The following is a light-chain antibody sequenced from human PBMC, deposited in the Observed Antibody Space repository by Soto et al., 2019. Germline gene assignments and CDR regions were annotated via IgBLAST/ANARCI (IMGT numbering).Light chain of an antibody. CDR1: QTVSSS. V-gene: IGKV3-11*01. CDR3: QQHINWPLT. CDR2: EAS. J-gene: IGKJ4*01. Sequence: ENVLTQSQATLSLSPLERHNLYCRASQTVSSSLAWYQQKPGQAPRLLIYEASNRATGIPARFSGSGSGADFTLTISSLEPEDFALYYCQQHINWPLTFGGGTKVDIK.